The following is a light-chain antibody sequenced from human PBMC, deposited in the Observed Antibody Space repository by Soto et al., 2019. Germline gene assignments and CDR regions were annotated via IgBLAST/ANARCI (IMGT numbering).Light chain of an antibody. V-gene: IGLV2-11*01. Sequence: QSVLTQPRSVSGSPGQSVTISCTGTSSDVGAYNYVSWYQHHPGKAPKLMIYDVSKWPSGVPDRFSGSKSGNTASLTISGLQAEDEADYYCCSFAGSFPLFGGGTQLTVL. CDR1: SSDVGAYNY. J-gene: IGLJ2*01. CDR2: DVS. CDR3: CSFAGSFPL.